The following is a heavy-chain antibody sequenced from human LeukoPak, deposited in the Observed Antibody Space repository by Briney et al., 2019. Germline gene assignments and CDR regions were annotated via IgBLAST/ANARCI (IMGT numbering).Heavy chain of an antibody. CDR3: ARRRDSGSLQHFDY. V-gene: IGHV3-21*04. Sequence: PGGSLRLSCAASGFTFSNYNMNWVRQAPGKGLEWVSSITSSSTYIYYADSVKGRFTISRDNAKDSLYLQMNSLRAEDTAVYYCARRRDSGSLQHFDYWGQGTLVTVSS. J-gene: IGHJ4*02. CDR2: ITSSSTYI. D-gene: IGHD1-26*01. CDR1: GFTFSNYN.